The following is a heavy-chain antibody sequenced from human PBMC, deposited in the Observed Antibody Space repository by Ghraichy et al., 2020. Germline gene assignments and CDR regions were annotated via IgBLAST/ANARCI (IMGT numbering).Heavy chain of an antibody. CDR2: IKSKTDGGTT. D-gene: IGHD1-7*01. CDR3: TTDVTEANWNYGHNYGMDV. V-gene: IGHV3-15*01. Sequence: GGSLRLSCAASGFTFSNGWMSWVRQAPGKGLEWVGRIKSKTDGGTTDYAAPVKGRFTISRDDSKNTLYLQMNSLKTEDTAVYYCTTDVTEANWNYGHNYGMDVWGQGTTVTVSS. CDR1: GFTFSNGW. J-gene: IGHJ6*02.